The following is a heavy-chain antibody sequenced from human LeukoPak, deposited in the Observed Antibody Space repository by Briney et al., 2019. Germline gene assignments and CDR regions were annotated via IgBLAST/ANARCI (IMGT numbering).Heavy chain of an antibody. D-gene: IGHD5-18*01. Sequence: PGGSLRLSCAASGFTFSSYAMHWVRQAPGKGLEWVAVISYDGGNKYYADSVKGRFTISRDNSKNTLYLQMNSLRGEDTAVYYCAKAPANYVDTAMGTFDYWGQGTLVTVSS. CDR3: AKAPANYVDTAMGTFDY. CDR2: ISYDGGNK. CDR1: GFTFSSYA. J-gene: IGHJ4*02. V-gene: IGHV3-30*04.